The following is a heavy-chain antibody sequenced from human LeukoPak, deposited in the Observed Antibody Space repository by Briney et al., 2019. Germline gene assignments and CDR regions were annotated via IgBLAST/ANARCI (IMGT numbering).Heavy chain of an antibody. CDR2: ISYDGSNK. Sequence: GGSLRLSCAASGFTFSSYGMHWVRQAPGQGLEWVAVISYDGSNKYYADSVKGRFTISRDNSKNTLYLQMNSLRAEDTAVYYCAKPHSGWSFDYWGQGTLVTVSS. J-gene: IGHJ4*02. CDR1: GFTFSSYG. CDR3: AKPHSGWSFDY. D-gene: IGHD6-19*01. V-gene: IGHV3-30*18.